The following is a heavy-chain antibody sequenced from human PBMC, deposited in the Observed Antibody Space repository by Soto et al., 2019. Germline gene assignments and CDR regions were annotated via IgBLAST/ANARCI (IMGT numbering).Heavy chain of an antibody. CDR1: GGSISSYY. Sequence: SETLSLTCTVLGGSISSYYWSWIRQPPGKGLEWIGYIYYSGSTNYSPSLKSRVTISVDTSKNQFSLKLSSVTAADTAVYYCARDKRGYYFDYWGQGTLVTVSS. CDR3: ARDKRGYYFDY. CDR2: IYYSGST. J-gene: IGHJ4*02. V-gene: IGHV4-59*01.